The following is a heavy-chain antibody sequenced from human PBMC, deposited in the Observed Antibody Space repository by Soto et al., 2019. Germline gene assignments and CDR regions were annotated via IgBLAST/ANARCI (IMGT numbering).Heavy chain of an antibody. CDR2: ISYDGSNK. V-gene: IGHV3-30*18. CDR1: GFTFSSYG. Sequence: GGSLRLSCAASGFTFSSYGMHWVRQAPGKGLEWVAVISYDGSNKYYADSVKGRFTISRDNSKNTLYLQMNSLRAEDTAVYYCAKGARRTLRYFDWLAEFYYYYMDVWGKGTTVTVSS. D-gene: IGHD3-9*01. CDR3: AKGARRTLRYFDWLAEFYYYYMDV. J-gene: IGHJ6*03.